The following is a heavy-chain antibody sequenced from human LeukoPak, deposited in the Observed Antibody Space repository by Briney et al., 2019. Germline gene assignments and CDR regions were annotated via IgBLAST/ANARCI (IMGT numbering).Heavy chain of an antibody. Sequence: PSETLSLTCTVSGGSISSGGYYWSWIRQPPGKGLEWIGYIYHSGSTYYNPSLKSRVTISVDRSKNQFSLKLSSVTAADTAVYYCARDPDYYDSIKLWYYGMDVWGQGTTVTVSS. CDR1: GGSISSGGYY. V-gene: IGHV4-30-2*01. D-gene: IGHD3-22*01. CDR2: IYHSGST. CDR3: ARDPDYYDSIKLWYYGMDV. J-gene: IGHJ6*02.